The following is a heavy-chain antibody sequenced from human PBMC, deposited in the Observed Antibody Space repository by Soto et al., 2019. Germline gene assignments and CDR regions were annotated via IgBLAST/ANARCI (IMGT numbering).Heavy chain of an antibody. CDR3: ARDDCSSTSCFNYYYYGMDV. CDR2: ISDSGKTI. D-gene: IGHD2-2*01. J-gene: IGHJ6*02. CDR1: GFTFSDHY. V-gene: IGHV3-11*01. Sequence: GGSLRLSCAASGFTFSDHYMSWIRQTPGKGLEWVSYISDSGKTIYYADSVKGRFTISRDNAKNSLYLQMNSLRAEDTAVYYCARDDCSSTSCFNYYYYGMDVWGQGTTVTVSS.